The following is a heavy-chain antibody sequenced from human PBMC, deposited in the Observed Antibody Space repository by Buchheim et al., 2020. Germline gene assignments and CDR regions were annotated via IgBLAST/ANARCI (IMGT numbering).Heavy chain of an antibody. Sequence: QVTLRESGPALVKPTQTLTLTCSFSGFSLSTNRMCVSWMRQPPGKALEWLARIDWDEDEYYSASLRARLTISKDTSRKQVGLTLTNVGPADTGTYYCARSPTDYFYQYGMDVWGQGTT. J-gene: IGHJ6*02. CDR3: ARSPTDYFYQYGMDV. V-gene: IGHV2-70*15. CDR2: IDWDEDE. CDR1: GFSLSTNRMC.